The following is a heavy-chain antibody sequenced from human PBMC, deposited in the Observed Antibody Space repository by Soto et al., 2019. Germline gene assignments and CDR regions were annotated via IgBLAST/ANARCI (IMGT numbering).Heavy chain of an antibody. V-gene: IGHV3-23*01. J-gene: IGHJ4*01. CDR2: ISGSGCTP. CDR3: AKGRGSSGTIDY. D-gene: IGHD6-13*01. Sequence: DVELSESGGGLVQPGGSLRLSCAASGFNFRSYAMSWVRRAPGEGLEWVSAISGSGCTPYFADSVRGRFTISRDNSKNTLYLQLSSLRVEDTAEYFCAKGRGSSGTIDYWGHVTLVTVAS. CDR1: GFNFRSYA.